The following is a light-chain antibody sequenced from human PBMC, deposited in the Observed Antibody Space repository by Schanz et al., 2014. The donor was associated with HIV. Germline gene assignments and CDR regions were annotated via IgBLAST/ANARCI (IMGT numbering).Light chain of an antibody. J-gene: IGKJ2*01. Sequence: DIQMTQSPSSLSASVGDRVTITCRASQSISSYLNWYQQKPGKAPKLLIYAASSLQSGVPSRFSGSGSGTEFTLTISSLQPEDFATYYCQQSYRNPRTFGQGTKLEIK. CDR1: QSISSY. V-gene: IGKV1-39*01. CDR3: QQSYRNPRT. CDR2: AAS.